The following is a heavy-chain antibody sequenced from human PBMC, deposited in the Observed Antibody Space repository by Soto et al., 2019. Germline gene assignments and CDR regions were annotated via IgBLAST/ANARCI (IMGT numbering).Heavy chain of an antibody. CDR3: ARVFYYDNLTGNSYNMDV. CDR2: ISGSGGST. CDR1: GFTFSNYA. J-gene: IGHJ6*02. V-gene: IGHV3-23*01. Sequence: VQLLESGGDLVQPGGSLRLSCEASGFTFSNYAMSWVRQAPGKGLEWVSVISGSGGSTNYADSAKGRFTISRDNSMDTLYLQMNSLRAEDTAVFYWARVFYYDNLTGNSYNMDVWGQGTTVIVSS. D-gene: IGHD3-9*01.